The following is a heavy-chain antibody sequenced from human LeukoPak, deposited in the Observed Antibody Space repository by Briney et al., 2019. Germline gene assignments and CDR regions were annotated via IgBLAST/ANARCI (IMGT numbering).Heavy chain of an antibody. V-gene: IGHV5-10-1*01. Sequence: GESLKISCKGSGYSFTSYWISWVRQMPGKGLEWMGRIDPSDSYTNYSPSFQGHVTTSADKSISTAYLQWSSLKASDTAMYYCARHQDILTGPDYWGQGTLVTVSS. CDR2: IDPSDSYT. D-gene: IGHD3-9*01. CDR3: ARHQDILTGPDY. CDR1: GYSFTSYW. J-gene: IGHJ4*02.